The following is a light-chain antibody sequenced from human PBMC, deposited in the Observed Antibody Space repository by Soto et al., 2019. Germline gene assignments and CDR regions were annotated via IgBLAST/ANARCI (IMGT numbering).Light chain of an antibody. Sequence: QSALTQPASVSGSPGQSITISCTGTSSDIGGYYYVSWYQQRPGKAPKLMIYEVRYRPSGVSNRFSGSKSGNTASLTISGLQAEDEAVYYCCSYTRTSNHYFFGSGTKVTIL. CDR3: CSYTRTSNHYF. J-gene: IGLJ1*01. CDR2: EVR. V-gene: IGLV2-14*01. CDR1: SSDIGGYYY.